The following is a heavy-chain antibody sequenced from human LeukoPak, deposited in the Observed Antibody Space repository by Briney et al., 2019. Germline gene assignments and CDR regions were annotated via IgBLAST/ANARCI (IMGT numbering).Heavy chain of an antibody. CDR2: ISWNSGSI. V-gene: IGHV3-9*01. CDR3: AKGLGYCSGGSCRLVGAFDI. J-gene: IGHJ3*02. Sequence: GRSLRLSCAASGFTFDDYAMHWVRQAPGKGLEWVSGISWNSGSIGYADSVKGRFTISRDNAKNSLYLQMNSLRAEDTALYYCAKGLGYCSGGSCRLVGAFDIWGQGTMVTVS. CDR1: GFTFDDYA. D-gene: IGHD2-15*01.